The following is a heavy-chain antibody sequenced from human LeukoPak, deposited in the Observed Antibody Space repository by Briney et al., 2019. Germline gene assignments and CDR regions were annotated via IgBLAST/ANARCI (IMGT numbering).Heavy chain of an antibody. Sequence: ASVKVSCKASGYTFTGYYMHWVRQAPGQGLEWMGWINPNSGGTNYAQKFQGWVTMTRDTSISTAYMELSRLRSDDTAVYYCARAYGSGSYSANWFDPWGQGTLVTVSS. V-gene: IGHV1-2*04. J-gene: IGHJ5*02. CDR2: INPNSGGT. D-gene: IGHD3-10*01. CDR1: GYTFTGYY. CDR3: ARAYGSGSYSANWFDP.